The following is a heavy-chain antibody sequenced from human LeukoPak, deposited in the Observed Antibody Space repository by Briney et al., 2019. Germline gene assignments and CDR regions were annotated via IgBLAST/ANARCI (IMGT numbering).Heavy chain of an antibody. V-gene: IGHV3-23*01. CDR3: AKVRSRLLWFGEEDY. J-gene: IGHJ4*02. D-gene: IGHD3-10*01. CDR1: GFTFSSYA. Sequence: PGGSLRLSCAASGFTFSSYAMSWVRQAPGKGLEWVSAISGSGGSTYYADSVKGRFTISRDNSKNTLYLRMNSLRAEDTAVYYCAKVRSRLLWFGEEDYWGQGTLVTVSS. CDR2: ISGSGGST.